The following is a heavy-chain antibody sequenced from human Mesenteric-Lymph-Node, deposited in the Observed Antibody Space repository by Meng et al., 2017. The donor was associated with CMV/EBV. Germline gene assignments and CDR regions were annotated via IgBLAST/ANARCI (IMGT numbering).Heavy chain of an antibody. Sequence: ASVKVSCKASGYTSTGYYMHWVRQAPGQGLEWMGWINPNSGGTNYAQKFQGRVTMTRDTSISTAYMELSRLRSDDTAVYYCARGITIFGVVITSGDDAFDIWGQGTMVTVSS. D-gene: IGHD3-3*01. CDR3: ARGITIFGVVITSGDDAFDI. CDR1: GYTSTGYY. CDR2: INPNSGGT. V-gene: IGHV1-2*02. J-gene: IGHJ3*02.